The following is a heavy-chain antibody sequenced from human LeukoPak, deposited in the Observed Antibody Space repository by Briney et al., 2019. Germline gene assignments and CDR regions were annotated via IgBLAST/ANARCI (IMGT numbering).Heavy chain of an antibody. CDR3: ARGRLWFGDPFYYYYGMDV. CDR2: ISSSSSTI. Sequence: GGSLRLSCAASGFTFSSYSMNWVRQAPGKGLEWVSYISSSSSTIYYADSVKGRFTISRDNAKNSLYLQMNSLRAEDTAVYYCARGRLWFGDPFYYYYGMDVWGQGTTVTVSS. J-gene: IGHJ6*02. CDR1: GFTFSSYS. D-gene: IGHD3-10*01. V-gene: IGHV3-48*04.